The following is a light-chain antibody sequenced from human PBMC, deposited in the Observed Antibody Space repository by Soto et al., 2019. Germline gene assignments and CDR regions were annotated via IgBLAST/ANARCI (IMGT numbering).Light chain of an antibody. J-gene: IGKJ2*01. CDR1: QTISSW. Sequence: MTLSPSTLSVTKEDRVTITCRASQTISSWLAWYQQKPGKAPKLLIYKASTLKIGVPSRFSGSGSGTDFTLTVSSLQPEDFATYCCPHGYVAPYNFGQGSK. CDR2: KAS. CDR3: PHGYVAPYN. V-gene: IGKV1-5*03.